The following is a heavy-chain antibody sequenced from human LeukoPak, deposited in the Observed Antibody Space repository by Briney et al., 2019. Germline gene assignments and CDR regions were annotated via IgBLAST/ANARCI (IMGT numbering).Heavy chain of an antibody. J-gene: IGHJ6*02. D-gene: IGHD3-16*01. V-gene: IGHV3-7*03. CDR1: GFTFSKYD. CDR2: IKEDGSER. Sequence: PGGSLRLSCTASGFTFSKYDMIWVRQAPGKGLEWVASIKEDGSERQYVDSVKGRFIISRDNTKASLFLQLNSLRAEDTAVYYCARGGGLDVWGQGATVTVSS. CDR3: ARGGGLDV.